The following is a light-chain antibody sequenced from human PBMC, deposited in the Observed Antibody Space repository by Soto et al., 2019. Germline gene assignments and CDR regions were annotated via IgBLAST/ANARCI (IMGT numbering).Light chain of an antibody. Sequence: DIQMTQSPSSVSASVGDRVTITCRASQDIGSWLAWYQQKPGKAPDLLIYGASSLQSGVPSRFSGSCSRTDFTLTISSLQPEDFATYYCQQGGSFPITFGQGTRLEMK. CDR3: QQGGSFPIT. V-gene: IGKV1-12*01. CDR1: QDIGSW. CDR2: GAS. J-gene: IGKJ5*01.